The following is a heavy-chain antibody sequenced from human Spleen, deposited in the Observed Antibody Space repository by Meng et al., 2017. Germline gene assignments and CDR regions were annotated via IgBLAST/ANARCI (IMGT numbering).Heavy chain of an antibody. V-gene: IGHV1-2*06. CDR3: VRDEDISAAGKLFGDY. CDR1: GYTFTAYW. CDR2: IDPGTGGT. Sequence: ASVKVSCKPSGYTFTAYWLHWVRQAPGQGLEWMGRIDPGTGGTQYAQNFQGRVTMTRDTSISTTYMELSRLRSDGTAVYYCVRDEDISAAGKLFGDYWGQGTLVTVSS. D-gene: IGHD6-13*01. J-gene: IGHJ4*02.